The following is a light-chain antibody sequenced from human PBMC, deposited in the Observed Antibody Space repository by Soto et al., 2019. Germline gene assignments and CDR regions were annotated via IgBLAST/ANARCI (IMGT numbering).Light chain of an antibody. CDR2: SNN. CDR1: SSNIGSNT. CDR3: AAWDDSMNAWV. V-gene: IGLV1-44*01. Sequence: QSVVTQPPSASETPGQRVTISCSGSSSNIGSNTVIWYQQLPGTAPKLLIYSNNKRPSGVPDRFSGSKSGTSASLAISGLQSEDEADYYCAAWDDSMNAWVFGGGTQLTVL. J-gene: IGLJ3*02.